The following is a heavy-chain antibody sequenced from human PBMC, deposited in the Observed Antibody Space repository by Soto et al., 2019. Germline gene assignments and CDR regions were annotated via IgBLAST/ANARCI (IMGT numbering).Heavy chain of an antibody. CDR2: ISSSSSTI. CDR3: ARDGFYGDSDY. Sequence: GGSLRLSCAASGFTFSSYSMNWVRQAPGKGLEWVSYISSSSSTIYYADSVKGRFTISRDNAKNSLYLQMNSLRAEDTAVYYCARDGFYGDSDYWGQGTLVTVSS. V-gene: IGHV3-48*01. J-gene: IGHJ4*02. D-gene: IGHD4-17*01. CDR1: GFTFSSYS.